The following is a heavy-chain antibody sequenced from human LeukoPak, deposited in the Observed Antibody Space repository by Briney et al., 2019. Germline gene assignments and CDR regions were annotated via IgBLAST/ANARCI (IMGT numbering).Heavy chain of an antibody. Sequence: PGGSLRLSCAASGFTFSSYAMSWVRQAPGKGLEWVSGISGSGSSTYYADSVKGRFTISRDNSKNTLYLLMNSLRAEDTALYYCAKDIRGSGSYGFDSWGQGTLVTVSS. V-gene: IGHV3-23*01. CDR3: AKDIRGSGSYGFDS. J-gene: IGHJ4*02. D-gene: IGHD3-10*01. CDR2: ISGSGSST. CDR1: GFTFSSYA.